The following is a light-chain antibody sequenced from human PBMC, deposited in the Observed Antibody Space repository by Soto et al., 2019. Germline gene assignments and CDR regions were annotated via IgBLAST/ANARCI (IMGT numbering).Light chain of an antibody. CDR1: QSLAYSDGNTY. J-gene: IGKJ2*01. Sequence: DVVMTQSPLSLPVTLGQPASISCRSSQSLAYSDGNTYMNWFQQRPGQSPRRLIYKGSNRDSGVRDRFGGSGSGTDFTLKIVMGEAEDVWVYYGRRFTHWPPYTFGQATKMK. CDR2: KGS. CDR3: RRFTHWPPYT. V-gene: IGKV2-30*01.